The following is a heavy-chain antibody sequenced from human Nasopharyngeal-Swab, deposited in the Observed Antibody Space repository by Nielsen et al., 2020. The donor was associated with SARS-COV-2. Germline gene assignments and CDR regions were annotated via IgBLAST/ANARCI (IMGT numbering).Heavy chain of an antibody. Sequence: WIRQPPGKGLEWVSAISGSGGSTYYADSVKGRFTISRDNSKNTLYLQMNSLRAEDTEGEECEGNPGAFFDYWGQGTLVTVSS. CDR2: ISGSGGST. J-gene: IGHJ4*02. CDR3: EGNPGAFFDY. V-gene: IGHV3-23*01. D-gene: IGHD1-26*01.